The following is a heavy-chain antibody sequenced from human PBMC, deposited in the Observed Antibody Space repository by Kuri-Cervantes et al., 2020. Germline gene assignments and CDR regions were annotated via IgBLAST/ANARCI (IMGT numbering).Heavy chain of an antibody. V-gene: IGHV3-7*01. Sequence: GESLKISCRTSGFTFSSYWMSWVRQAPGKGLEWVANIKQDGSEKYYVDSVKGRFTISRDNAKNSLYLQMNSLRAEDTAVYYCARDSGWYGRDWSDPWGQGTLVTVSS. CDR3: ARDSGWYGRDWSDP. D-gene: IGHD6-19*01. CDR1: GFTFSSYW. CDR2: IKQDGSEK. J-gene: IGHJ5*02.